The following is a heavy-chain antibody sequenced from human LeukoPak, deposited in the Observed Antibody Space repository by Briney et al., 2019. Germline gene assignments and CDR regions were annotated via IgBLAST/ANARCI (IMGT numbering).Heavy chain of an antibody. J-gene: IGHJ5*02. CDR3: AKELYYQGSGVLFDP. Sequence: SATLSLTCTVSGGSLSSHYWSWIRPPPGKGLEWIGYIYHTGSPKYNPSLRSRVTITVDTSKNQISLKLSSVTAADTAVYYCAKELYYQGSGVLFDPWGQGTQVTVSS. V-gene: IGHV4-59*11. D-gene: IGHD3-10*01. CDR1: GGSLSSHY. CDR2: IYHTGSP.